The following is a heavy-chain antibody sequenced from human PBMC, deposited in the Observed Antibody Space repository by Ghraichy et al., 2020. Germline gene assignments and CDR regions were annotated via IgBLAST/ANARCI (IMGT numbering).Heavy chain of an antibody. J-gene: IGHJ6*02. Sequence: GSLNLSCAASGFTFSSYWMHWVRQAPGKRLVWVSRINSDGGSTTYADSVKGRFTISKDNAKNTLYLQMNSLRAEDTAVYYCVKDLVGGGFGAYGMDVWGQGTTVTVSS. V-gene: IGHV3-74*01. CDR2: INSDGGST. CDR3: VKDLVGGGFGAYGMDV. D-gene: IGHD2-21*01. CDR1: GFTFSSYW.